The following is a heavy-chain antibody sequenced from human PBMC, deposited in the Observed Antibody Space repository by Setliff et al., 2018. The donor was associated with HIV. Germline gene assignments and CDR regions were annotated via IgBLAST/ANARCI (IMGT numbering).Heavy chain of an antibody. CDR2: INAGNGNT. J-gene: IGHJ4*02. CDR3: ARGESAAAGTGVCDY. Sequence: ASVKVSCKASGGTFSSYAISWVRQAPGQGLEWMGWINAGNGNTKYSQKFQGRVTITRDTSASTAYMELSSLRSEDTAVYYCARGESAAAGTGVCDYWGQGTLVTVSS. V-gene: IGHV1-3*01. CDR1: GGTFSSYA. D-gene: IGHD6-13*01.